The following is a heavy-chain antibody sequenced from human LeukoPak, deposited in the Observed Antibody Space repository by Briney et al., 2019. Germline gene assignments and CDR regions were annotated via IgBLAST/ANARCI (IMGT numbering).Heavy chain of an antibody. CDR1: GGTFSSYA. J-gene: IGHJ4*02. V-gene: IGHV1-69*13. Sequence: SVKVSCRASGGTFSSYAISWVRQAPGQGLEWMGGIIPIFGTANYAQKFQGRVTITADESTSTAYMELSSLRSEDTAVYYCARVGLRYSDWFPQLDYWGQGTLVTVSS. D-gene: IGHD3-9*01. CDR3: ARVGLRYSDWFPQLDY. CDR2: IIPIFGTA.